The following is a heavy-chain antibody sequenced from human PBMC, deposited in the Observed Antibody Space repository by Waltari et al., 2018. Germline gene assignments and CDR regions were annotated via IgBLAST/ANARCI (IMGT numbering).Heavy chain of an antibody. J-gene: IGHJ4*02. D-gene: IGHD3-10*01. CDR2: INPNRGGT. V-gene: IGHV1-2*06. CDR3: ARVHYYYGSGSYSDY. Sequence: VQLVLSGAEVHKPGASVLVSHTAPGYTFTASYMHWVRQAPGQGLEWMGRINPNRGGTNYAQKFHGSVTMTRDTSISTAYMERSRLRSDDTAVYYCARVHYYYGSGSYSDYWGQGTLVTVSS. CDR1: GYTFTASY.